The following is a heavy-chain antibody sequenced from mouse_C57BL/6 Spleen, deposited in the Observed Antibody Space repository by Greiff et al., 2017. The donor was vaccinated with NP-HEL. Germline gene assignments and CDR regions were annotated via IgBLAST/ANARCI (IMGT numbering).Heavy chain of an antibody. Sequence: EVQLVESGGGLVKPGGSLKLSCAASGFTFSSYAMSWVRQTPEKRLEWVATISDGGSYTYYPDNVKGRFTISRDNAKNNLYLQMSHLKSEDTAMYYCARYYYGSLYYAMDYWGQGTSVTVSS. V-gene: IGHV5-4*01. CDR2: ISDGGSYT. D-gene: IGHD1-1*01. CDR1: GFTFSSYA. J-gene: IGHJ4*01. CDR3: ARYYYGSLYYAMDY.